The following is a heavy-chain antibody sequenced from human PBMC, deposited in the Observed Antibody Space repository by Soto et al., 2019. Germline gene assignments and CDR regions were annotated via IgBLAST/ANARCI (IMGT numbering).Heavy chain of an antibody. D-gene: IGHD3-3*01. V-gene: IGHV1-69*08. CDR2: IIPILGIA. J-gene: IGHJ3*01. Sequence: QVQLVQSGAEVKKPGSSVKVSCKASGGTFSSYTISWVRQAPGQGLEWMGRIIPILGIANYAQKVQGRVTITADKATNTAYLELSSLRSEATAVYYCARDRKSESYDFWRGYPAPRPPEAFDLWGKGTVVPVSS. CDR1: GGTFSSYT. CDR3: ARDRKSESYDFWRGYPAPRPPEAFDL.